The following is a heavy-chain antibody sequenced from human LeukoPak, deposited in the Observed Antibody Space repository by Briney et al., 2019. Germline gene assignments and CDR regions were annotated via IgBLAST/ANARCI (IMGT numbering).Heavy chain of an antibody. J-gene: IGHJ5*02. CDR1: GGSISSGSYY. CDR2: IYTSGST. Sequence: SQTLSLTCTVSGGSISSGSYYWSWIRQPAGKGLEWIGRIYTSGSTNYNPSLKSRVTISVDTSKNQFSLKLSSVTAADTAVYYCARDRDYYDIPQGWFDPWGQGTLVTVSP. V-gene: IGHV4-61*02. D-gene: IGHD3-22*01. CDR3: ARDRDYYDIPQGWFDP.